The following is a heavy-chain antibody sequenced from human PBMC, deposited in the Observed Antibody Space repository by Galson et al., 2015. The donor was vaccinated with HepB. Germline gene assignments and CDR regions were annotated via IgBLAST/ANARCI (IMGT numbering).Heavy chain of an antibody. CDR2: IIPIFGTA. J-gene: IGHJ4*02. D-gene: IGHD3-22*01. CDR3: ARGPNYYDSSGYPDY. Sequence: SVKVSCKASGGTFSSYAISWVRQAPGQGLEWMGGIIPIFGTANYAQKFQGRVTITADKSTSTAYMELSSLRSEDTAVYYCARGPNYYDSSGYPDYWGQGTLVTVSS. CDR1: GGTFSSYA. V-gene: IGHV1-69*06.